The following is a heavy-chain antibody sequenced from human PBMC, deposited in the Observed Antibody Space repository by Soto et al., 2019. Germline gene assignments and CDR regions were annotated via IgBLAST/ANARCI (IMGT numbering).Heavy chain of an antibody. V-gene: IGHV3-15*07. Sequence: GGSLRLSCAASGFTFSNAWMNWVRQAPGKGLEWVGRIKSKTDGGTTDYAAPVKGRFTISRDDSKNTLYLQMNSLKTEDTAVYYCTTDAEMLGYCSSTSCYPYYYGMDVWGQGTTVTVSS. CDR3: TTDAEMLGYCSSTSCYPYYYGMDV. CDR1: GFTFSNAW. D-gene: IGHD2-2*01. J-gene: IGHJ6*02. CDR2: IKSKTDGGTT.